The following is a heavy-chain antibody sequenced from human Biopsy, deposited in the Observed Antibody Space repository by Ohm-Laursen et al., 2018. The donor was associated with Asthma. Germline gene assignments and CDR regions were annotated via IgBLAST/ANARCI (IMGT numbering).Heavy chain of an antibody. J-gene: IGHJ4*02. V-gene: IGHV1-69*13. Sequence: ASVKVSCKSLGGTFNTYVIGWVRQAPGQGPEWMGGINSVFGTTTYPQRFQDRVTITADDSTSTVYMELSSLRSEDTAVYYCARKAGSCISRTCYSLDFWGQGTLVTVSS. D-gene: IGHD2-2*01. CDR3: ARKAGSCISRTCYSLDF. CDR1: GGTFNTYV. CDR2: INSVFGTT.